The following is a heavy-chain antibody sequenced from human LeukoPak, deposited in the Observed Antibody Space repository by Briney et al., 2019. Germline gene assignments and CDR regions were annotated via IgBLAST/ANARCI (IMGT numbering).Heavy chain of an antibody. Sequence: ASVTVSCKPSGYTFTTYYIHWVRQAPGQGLEWMGIINPSGGDTIYAQKFQGRVTMTRDMSTSTVYRQLSSLASEDTAVYYCARDKYYYGSGSYSGYSLDVWGKGTTVTVSS. J-gene: IGHJ6*03. V-gene: IGHV1-46*01. D-gene: IGHD3-10*01. CDR3: ARDKYYYGSGSYSGYSLDV. CDR1: GYTFTTYY. CDR2: INPSGGDT.